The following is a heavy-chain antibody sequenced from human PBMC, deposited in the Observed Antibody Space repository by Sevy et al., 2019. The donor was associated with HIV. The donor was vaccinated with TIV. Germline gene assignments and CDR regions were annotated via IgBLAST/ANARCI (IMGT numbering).Heavy chain of an antibody. CDR1: GYTFTSYG. J-gene: IGHJ6*03. CDR3: AGRLPITKLELREFYYYMDV. V-gene: IGHV1-18*04. Sequence: ASVKVSCKASGYTFTSYGISWVRQAPGQGLEWMGWISAYNGNTNYAQKLQGRVTMTTDTSTSTAYMELRSLGSDDTAGYYCAGRLPITKLELREFYYYMDVWGKGTTVTVSS. D-gene: IGHD1-7*01. CDR2: ISAYNGNT.